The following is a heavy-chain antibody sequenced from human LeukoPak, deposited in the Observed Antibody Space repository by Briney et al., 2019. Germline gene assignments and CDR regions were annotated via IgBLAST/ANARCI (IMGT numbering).Heavy chain of an antibody. J-gene: IGHJ5*02. Sequence: KPSQTLSLTCTVSGGSISSGGYYWSWIRQHPGKGLEWIGYIYYSGSTYYNPSLKSRVTISVDTSKNQFSLKLSSVTAADTAVYYCARGGCSSTSCYWFDPWGQGTLVTVSS. V-gene: IGHV4-31*03. D-gene: IGHD2-2*01. CDR3: ARGGCSSTSCYWFDP. CDR1: GGSISSGGYY. CDR2: IYYSGST.